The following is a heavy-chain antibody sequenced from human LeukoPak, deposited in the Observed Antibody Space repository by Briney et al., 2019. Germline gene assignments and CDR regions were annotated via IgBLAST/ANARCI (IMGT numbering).Heavy chain of an antibody. CDR2: ISGSGDST. CDR3: AKVRGYGGHSGYYYGMDV. Sequence: GGSLRLSCAASGFTFSSYAMSWVRQAPGKGLEWVSAISGSGDSTYYADSVKGRFTISRDNSKNTLSLQVNSLRAEDTAVYYCAKVRGYGGHSGYYYGMDVWGQRTTVTVSS. D-gene: IGHD4-23*01. CDR1: GFTFSSYA. J-gene: IGHJ6*02. V-gene: IGHV3-23*01.